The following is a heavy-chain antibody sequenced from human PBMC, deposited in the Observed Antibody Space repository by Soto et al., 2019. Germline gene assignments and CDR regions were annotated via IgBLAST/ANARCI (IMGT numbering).Heavy chain of an antibody. CDR2: IIPILGIA. Sequence: ASVKVSCKASGGTFSSYTISWVRQAPGQGLEWMGRIIPILGIANYAQKFQGRVTITADKSTSTAYMELSSLRSEDTAVYYCARGAYCSSTSCSKGDWLDPWGQGTLVTVSS. CDR3: ARGAYCSSTSCSKGDWLDP. CDR1: GGTFSSYT. V-gene: IGHV1-69*02. J-gene: IGHJ5*02. D-gene: IGHD2-2*01.